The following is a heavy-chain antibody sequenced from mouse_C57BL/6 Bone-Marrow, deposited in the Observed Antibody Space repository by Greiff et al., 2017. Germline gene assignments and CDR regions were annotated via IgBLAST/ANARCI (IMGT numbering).Heavy chain of an antibody. J-gene: IGHJ4*01. CDR1: GYTFTDYY. CDR3: ARGGMVYAMDY. Sequence: EVQLKQSGPVLVKPGASVKMSCKASGYTFTDYYMNWVKQSHGKSLEWIGVINPYNGGTSYNQKFKGKATLTVDKSSSTAYMELNSLTSEDSAVYYCARGGMVYAMDYWGQGTSLTVSS. V-gene: IGHV1-19*01. D-gene: IGHD2-10*02. CDR2: INPYNGGT.